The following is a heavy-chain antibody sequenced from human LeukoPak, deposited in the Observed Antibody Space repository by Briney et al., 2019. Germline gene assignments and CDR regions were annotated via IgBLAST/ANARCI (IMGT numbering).Heavy chain of an antibody. V-gene: IGHV3-33*06. J-gene: IGHJ6*03. CDR1: GFTFNSYG. D-gene: IGHD3-10*01. Sequence: PGGSLRLXCAASGFTFNSYGMHWVRQAPGKGLEWVAVIWYDGSNKYYADSVKGRFTISRDNSKNTLYLQMNSLRAEDTAVYYCAKEGYYGSGSYYMDVWGKGTTVTVSS. CDR3: AKEGYYGSGSYYMDV. CDR2: IWYDGSNK.